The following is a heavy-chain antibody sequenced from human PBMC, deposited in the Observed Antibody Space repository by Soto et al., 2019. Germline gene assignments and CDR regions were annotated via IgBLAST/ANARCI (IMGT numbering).Heavy chain of an antibody. D-gene: IGHD3-16*02. CDR1: GGSISSYY. Sequence: QVQLQESGPGLVKPSETLSLTCTVSGGSISSYYCSWIRQPPGKGLEWIGYIYYSGSTNYNPSLKSRVTISVDTSKNQFSLKLSSVTAADTAVYYCARGTYYDYIWGSYRKRYFDYWGQGTLVTVSS. CDR3: ARGTYYDYIWGSYRKRYFDY. V-gene: IGHV4-59*01. J-gene: IGHJ4*02. CDR2: IYYSGST.